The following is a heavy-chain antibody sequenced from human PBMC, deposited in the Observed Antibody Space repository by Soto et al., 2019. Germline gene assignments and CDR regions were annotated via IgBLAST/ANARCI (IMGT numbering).Heavy chain of an antibody. V-gene: IGHV4-34*01. Sequence: SETLSLTCAVYGGSSSGYYWSWIRQPPGKGLEWIGEINHSGSTNYNPSLKSRVTILEDTSKNQFSLKLNSVTAADTAAYYCAREGRMGTFDYWGQGALVTVSS. D-gene: IGHD1-1*01. CDR1: GGSSSGYY. J-gene: IGHJ4*02. CDR3: AREGRMGTFDY. CDR2: INHSGST.